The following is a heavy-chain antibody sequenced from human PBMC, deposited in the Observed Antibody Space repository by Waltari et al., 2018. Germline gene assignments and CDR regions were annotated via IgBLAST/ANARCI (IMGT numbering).Heavy chain of an antibody. V-gene: IGHV1-69*01. J-gene: IGHJ4*02. D-gene: IGHD5-18*01. CDR3: ASLGTDVDTAMVTRAV. CDR1: GGTFSSYA. Sequence: QVPLVQSGAAVKKPGSSVKVSCKASGGTFSSYAISGLRKATGQGLEWMGGIIPIFGTANYAQKFQGRVTITADESTSTAYMELSSLRSEDTAVYYCASLGTDVDTAMVTRAVWGQGTLVTVSS. CDR2: IIPIFGTA.